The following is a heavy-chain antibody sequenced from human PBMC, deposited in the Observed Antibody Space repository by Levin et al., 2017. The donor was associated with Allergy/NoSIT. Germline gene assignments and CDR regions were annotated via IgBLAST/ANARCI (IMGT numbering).Heavy chain of an antibody. CDR3: ASSQHLFDLSKMTTVTVGNPLDS. J-gene: IGHJ4*02. CDR1: GGTFSSYG. Sequence: ASVKVSCKASGGTFSSYGITWVRQAPGQGLEWMGGIIPIFGTRDYAQKFQGRVRMTADESTSTVFMDLSSLRSEDTAGYYCASSQHLFDLSKMTTVTVGNPLDSWGQGTLVTVSS. CDR2: IIPIFGTR. V-gene: IGHV1-69*13. D-gene: IGHD4-11*01.